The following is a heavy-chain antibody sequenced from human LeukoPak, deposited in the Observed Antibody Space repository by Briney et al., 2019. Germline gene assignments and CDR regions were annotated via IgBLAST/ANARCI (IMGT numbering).Heavy chain of an antibody. CDR1: GFTFDDYA. V-gene: IGHV3-9*01. Sequence: GRSLRLSCAASGFTFDDYAMHWVRQAPGKGLEWVSGISWNSGSIVYADSVKGRFTISRDDAKNSLYLQMNSLRAEDTALYYCAKGTYTLYGPFDYWGQGTLVTVSS. CDR2: ISWNSGSI. D-gene: IGHD2-8*01. J-gene: IGHJ4*02. CDR3: AKGTYTLYGPFDY.